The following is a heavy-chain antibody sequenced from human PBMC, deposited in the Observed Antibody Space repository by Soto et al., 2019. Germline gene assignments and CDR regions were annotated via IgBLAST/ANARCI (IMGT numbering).Heavy chain of an antibody. J-gene: IGHJ6*02. D-gene: IGHD5-18*01. CDR3: ARTWRNQSRGYSYGYVYYGMDV. Sequence: SETLSLTCTVSGGSISSYYWSWIRQPPGKGLEWIGYIYYNGSTNYNPSIKSRVTISVDTSKNQFSLKLRSATAADTAVYYCARTWRNQSRGYSYGYVYYGMDVWGQGTTVTVSS. CDR2: IYYNGST. CDR1: GGSISSYY. V-gene: IGHV4-59*01.